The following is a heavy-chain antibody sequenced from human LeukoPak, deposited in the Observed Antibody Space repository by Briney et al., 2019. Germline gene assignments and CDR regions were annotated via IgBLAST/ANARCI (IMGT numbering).Heavy chain of an antibody. J-gene: IGHJ3*02. D-gene: IGHD2-15*01. CDR3: ASQVNVVVGAFDI. CDR1: GYTFTSYY. Sequence: ASVKVSCKASGYTFTSYYMHWVRQAPGQGLEWMGIINPSGGSTSYAQKFQGRVTMTRDMSTSTVYMELSSLRSEDTAVYYCASQVNVVVGAFDIWGQGTMVTVSS. CDR2: INPSGGST. V-gene: IGHV1-46*01.